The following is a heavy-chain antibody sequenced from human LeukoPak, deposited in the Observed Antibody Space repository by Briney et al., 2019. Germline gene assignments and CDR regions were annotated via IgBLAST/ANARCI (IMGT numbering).Heavy chain of an antibody. V-gene: IGHV4-30-4*01. CDR3: ARVVVGQTYYYYYYGMDV. CDR2: IYYSGST. Sequence: SETLSLTCTVSGGSISSGDYYWSWIRQPPGKGLEWIGYIYYSGSTYYNPSLKSRVTISVDTSKNQFSLKLSSVTAADTAVYYCARVVVGQTYYYYYYGMDVWGQGTTVTVSS. CDR1: GGSISSGDYY. D-gene: IGHD2-15*01. J-gene: IGHJ6*02.